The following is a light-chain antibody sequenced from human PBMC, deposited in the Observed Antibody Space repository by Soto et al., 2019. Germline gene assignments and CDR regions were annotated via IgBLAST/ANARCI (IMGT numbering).Light chain of an antibody. CDR2: EVY. Sequence: QSALTQPASVSGSLGESITISCTGTSSDVGGYDYVSWYQQHPGKAPEVMVYEVYNRPSGVSDRFSGSKSDNTASLIISGLQAEDEADYYCFSFTSSSTWVFGGGTKLTVL. J-gene: IGLJ3*02. CDR1: SSDVGGYDY. V-gene: IGLV2-14*01. CDR3: FSFTSSSTWV.